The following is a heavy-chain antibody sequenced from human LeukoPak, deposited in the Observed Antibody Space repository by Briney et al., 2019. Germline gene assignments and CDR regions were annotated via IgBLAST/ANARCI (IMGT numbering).Heavy chain of an antibody. D-gene: IGHD1-26*01. CDR2: IYYSGST. CDR3: ARVQVGFFDY. V-gene: IGHV4-31*03. J-gene: IGHJ4*02. CDR1: GGSISSGGYY. Sequence: SETLSLTCTVSGGSISSGGYYWSWIRQQPGKGLEWIGNIYYSGSTYYNPSLKSRVTISVDTSKNQFSLRLTSVTAADTAVYYCARVQVGFFDYWGQGTLVTVSS.